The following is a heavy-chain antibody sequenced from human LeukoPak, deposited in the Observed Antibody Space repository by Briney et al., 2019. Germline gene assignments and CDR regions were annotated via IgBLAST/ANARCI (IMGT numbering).Heavy chain of an antibody. J-gene: IGHJ5*02. Sequence: GSSVKVSCKASGGTFSSYAISWVRQAPGQGLEWMGGIIPIFGTANHAQKFQGRVTITADESTSTAYMELSSLRSEDTAVYYCARDLTAAVAGPTKNWFDPWGQGTLVTVSS. D-gene: IGHD6-19*01. CDR3: ARDLTAAVAGPTKNWFDP. V-gene: IGHV1-69*01. CDR2: IIPIFGTA. CDR1: GGTFSSYA.